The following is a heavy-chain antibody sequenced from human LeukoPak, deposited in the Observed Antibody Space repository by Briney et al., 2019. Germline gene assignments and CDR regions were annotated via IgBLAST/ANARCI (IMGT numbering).Heavy chain of an antibody. D-gene: IGHD3-16*02. V-gene: IGHV4-34*01. J-gene: IGHJ4*02. CDR2: INHSGST. CDR1: GGSFSGYY. CDR3: ARGKYYDYIWGSYRLSFDY. Sequence: PSETLSLTCAVYGGSFSGYYWSWIRQPPGKGLEWIGEINHSGSTNYNPSLKSRVTISVDTSKNQFSLKLSSVTAADTAVYYCARGKYYDYIWGSYRLSFDYWGQGTLVTVSS.